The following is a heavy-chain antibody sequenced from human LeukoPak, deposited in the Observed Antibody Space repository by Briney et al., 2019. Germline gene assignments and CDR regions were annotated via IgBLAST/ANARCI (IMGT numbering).Heavy chain of an antibody. V-gene: IGHV4-39*07. CDR2: IYYSGST. Sequence: KSSETLSLTCTVSGGSISSSSYYWGWIRQPPGKGLEWIGSIYYSGSTYYNPSLKSRVTISVDTSKNQFSLKLSSVTAADTAVYYCARDAHIAVAEGMWDVWGKGTTVTVSS. D-gene: IGHD6-19*01. CDR3: ARDAHIAVAEGMWDV. J-gene: IGHJ6*04. CDR1: GGSISSSSYY.